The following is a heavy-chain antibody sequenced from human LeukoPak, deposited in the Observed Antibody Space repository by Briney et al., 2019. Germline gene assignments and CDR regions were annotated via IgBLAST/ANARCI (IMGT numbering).Heavy chain of an antibody. Sequence: SETLSLTCTVSGYSISTDYYWGWFRQPPGKGLEWIGSIYHSGNTYYNPSLKSRVTISVDTSKNQFSLKLTSVTAADTAVYYXXXXIWXQEMFDYWGQGTLVTVSS. D-gene: IGHD3-10*01. V-gene: IGHV4-38-2*02. J-gene: IGHJ4*02. CDR1: GYSISTDYY. CDR2: IYHSGNT. CDR3: XXXIWXQEMFDY.